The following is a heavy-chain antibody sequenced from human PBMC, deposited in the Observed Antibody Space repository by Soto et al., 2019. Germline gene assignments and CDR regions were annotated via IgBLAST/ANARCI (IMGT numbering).Heavy chain of an antibody. Sequence: SETLSLTCTVSGGSISSGGCYWSWIRQHPGKGLEWIGDINYSGSTNYNPSLKSRVTISVDTSKNQFSLKLSSVTAADTAVYYCARGYGRNFDFWGQGTLVTVSS. CDR1: GGSISSGGCY. CDR3: ARGYGRNFDF. CDR2: INYSGST. J-gene: IGHJ4*02. V-gene: IGHV4-31*03. D-gene: IGHD5-18*01.